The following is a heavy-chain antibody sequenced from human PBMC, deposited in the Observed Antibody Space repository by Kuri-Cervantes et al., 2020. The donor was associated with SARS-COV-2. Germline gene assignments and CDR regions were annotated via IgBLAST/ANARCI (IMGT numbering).Heavy chain of an antibody. D-gene: IGHD3-3*01. CDR3: ARGGVTVSGVVSTYYFAMDV. CDR2: ISGSGGTT. V-gene: IGHV3-23*01. Sequence: GGSLRLSCSASGFIFSRFAMTWVRQVPGKGLEWVSVISGSGGTTHYADSVKGRFTISRDNSENTVSLQMNNLRADDTAMYYCARGGVTVSGVVSTYYFAMDVWGLGTTVTVSS. J-gene: IGHJ6*02. CDR1: GFIFSRFA.